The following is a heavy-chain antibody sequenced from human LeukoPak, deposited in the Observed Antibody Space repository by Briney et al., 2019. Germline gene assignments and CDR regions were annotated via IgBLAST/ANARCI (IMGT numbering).Heavy chain of an antibody. CDR1: GGSISSYY. CDR3: ARGGLTYYYDSSGYPLDY. J-gene: IGHJ4*02. CDR2: IYTSGST. D-gene: IGHD3-22*01. V-gene: IGHV4-4*07. Sequence: SETLSLTCTVSGGSISSYYWSWIRQPAGKGLEWIGRIYTSGSTNYNPSLKSRVTMSVDTSKNQFSLKLSPVTAADTAVYYCARGGLTYYYDSSGYPLDYWGQGTLVTVSS.